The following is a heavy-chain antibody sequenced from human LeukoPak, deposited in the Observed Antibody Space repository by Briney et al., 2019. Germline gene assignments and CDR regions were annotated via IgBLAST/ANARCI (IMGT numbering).Heavy chain of an antibody. D-gene: IGHD3-22*01. Sequence: PGGSLRLSCAASGFTFSSYAMSWVRQAPGNGLEWVSAISGSGGSTYYADSVKGRFTISRDNSKNTLYLQMNSLRAEDTAVYYCAKYPRYYYASSGYLDYWGQGTLVTVSS. CDR1: GFTFSSYA. CDR2: ISGSGGST. CDR3: AKYPRYYYASSGYLDY. V-gene: IGHV3-23*01. J-gene: IGHJ4*02.